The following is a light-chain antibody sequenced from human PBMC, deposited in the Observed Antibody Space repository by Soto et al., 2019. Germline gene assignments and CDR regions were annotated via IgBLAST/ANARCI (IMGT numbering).Light chain of an antibody. CDR1: QSVSSTS. CDR3: QHYVTSAIT. CDR2: GAS. J-gene: IGKJ5*01. V-gene: IGKV3-20*01. Sequence: VLTQSPGTLSLSPGERVTILCLASQSVSSTSLAWYQQKPGPTPRLLIYGASSRATGTPDRISGGGSGTHFTLTISRLETEDCADYYCQHYVTSAITFGQGTRLEIK.